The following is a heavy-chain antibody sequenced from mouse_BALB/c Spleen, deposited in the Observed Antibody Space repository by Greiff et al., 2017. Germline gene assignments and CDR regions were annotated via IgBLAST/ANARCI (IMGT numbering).Heavy chain of an antibody. CDR1: GDSITSGY. Sequence: EVKLMESGPSLVKPSQTLSLTCSVTGDSITSGYWNWIRKFPGNKLEYMGYISYSGSTYYNPSLKSRISITRDTSKNQYYLQLNSVTTEDTATYYCARSPDSSGFHFDYWGQGTTLTVSS. CDR3: ARSPDSSGFHFDY. D-gene: IGHD3-2*01. J-gene: IGHJ2*01. V-gene: IGHV3-8*02. CDR2: ISYSGST.